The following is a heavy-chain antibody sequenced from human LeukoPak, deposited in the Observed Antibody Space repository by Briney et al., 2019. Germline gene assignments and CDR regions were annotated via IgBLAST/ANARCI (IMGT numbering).Heavy chain of an antibody. CDR1: GFTFSSYG. Sequence: GGSLRLSCAASGFTFSSYGMHWVRQAPGKGLGWVAFIRYDGSNKYYADSVKGRFTISRDNAKNTLYLQMNNLRAEDTAMYYCARDQRVTGRPDIDYWGQGTLVIVSS. D-gene: IGHD6-6*01. CDR3: ARDQRVTGRPDIDY. V-gene: IGHV3-30*02. J-gene: IGHJ4*02. CDR2: IRYDGSNK.